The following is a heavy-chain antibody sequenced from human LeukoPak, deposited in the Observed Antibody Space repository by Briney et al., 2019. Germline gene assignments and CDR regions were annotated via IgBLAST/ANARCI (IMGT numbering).Heavy chain of an antibody. D-gene: IGHD5-24*01. CDR1: GFTFSSYD. Sequence: PGGSLRLSCAASGFTFSSYDMHWVRQAPGKGLEWVAVIWYDGSNKYYADSVKGRFTISRDNSKNTLYLQMNSLRAEDTAVYYCAKPACRRDGLNYFDYWGQGTLVTVSS. J-gene: IGHJ4*02. V-gene: IGHV3-33*06. CDR2: IWYDGSNK. CDR3: AKPACRRDGLNYFDY.